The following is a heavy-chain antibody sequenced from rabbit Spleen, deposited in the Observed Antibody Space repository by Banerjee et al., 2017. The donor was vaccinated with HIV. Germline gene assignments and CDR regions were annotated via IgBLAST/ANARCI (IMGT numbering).Heavy chain of an antibody. D-gene: IGHD6-1*01. CDR1: GFSFSSSYW. Sequence: QEQLVESGGGLVQPEGSLTLTCTVSGFSFSSSYWICWVRQAPGKGLEWIACIYAGSSGNTYYASWAKGRFTISKSSSTTVTLQMTSLTAADTATYFCARVGGVGVYGYATLWGQGTLVTVS. CDR3: ARVGGVGVYGYATL. J-gene: IGHJ3*01. V-gene: IGHV1S45*01. CDR2: IYAGSSGNT.